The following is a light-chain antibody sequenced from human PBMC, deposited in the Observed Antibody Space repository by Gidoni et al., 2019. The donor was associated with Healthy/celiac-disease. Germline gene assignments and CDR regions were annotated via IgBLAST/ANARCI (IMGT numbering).Light chain of an antibody. CDR3: QQCNNWPPWT. V-gene: IGKV3-15*01. CDR1: QSVSNN. CDR2: GAS. J-gene: IGKJ1*01. Sequence: EIVMTHAPATLSVSPGERATLSCRASQSVSNNLAWYQQKPGQAPRLLIYGASTRATGIPARFSASGSGPEFTLTICSLQSEDFAVYYCQQCNNWPPWTCGQGTKVEIK.